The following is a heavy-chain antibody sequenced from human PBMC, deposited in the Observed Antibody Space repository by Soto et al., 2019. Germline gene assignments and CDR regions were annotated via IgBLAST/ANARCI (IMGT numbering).Heavy chain of an antibody. V-gene: IGHV4-61*08. J-gene: IGHJ4*02. Sequence: PSETLSLTCTFSGGSVPAGAVSSGDYYWNWIRQPPGRGLEWLGYIYYIGSTNYNPSLKSRVTISIDTSKRQFSLKLTSVTAADTAVYYCARGDRQSSGAIESWGQGTQESVSS. CDR2: IYYIGST. CDR1: GGSVPAGAVSSGDYY. CDR3: ARGDRQSSGAIES. D-gene: IGHD6-19*01.